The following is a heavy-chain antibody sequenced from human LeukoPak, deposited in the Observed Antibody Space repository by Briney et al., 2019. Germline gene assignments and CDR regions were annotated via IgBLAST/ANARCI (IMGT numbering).Heavy chain of an antibody. CDR1: GYSLSDYY. Sequence: GASVKVSCKPSGYSLSDYYIHWMRQAPGQGLEWRGWIFPRSGDTNYAQDFQGRVIMTWDTPITTAYMQLSSLKSDDTAVYYCARSGYFWGLDSWGQGTLVTVSS. CDR2: IFPRSGDT. D-gene: IGHD2-15*01. V-gene: IGHV1-2*02. J-gene: IGHJ4*02. CDR3: ARSGYFWGLDS.